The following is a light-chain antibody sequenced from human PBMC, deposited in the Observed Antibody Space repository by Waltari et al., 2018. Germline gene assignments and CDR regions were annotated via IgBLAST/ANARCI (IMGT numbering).Light chain of an antibody. CDR2: LGS. CDR3: MQSVQTPLT. V-gene: IGKV2-28*01. J-gene: IGKJ4*01. Sequence: DVVMTQSPLTLPVTPGEPASISCRSSQSLLHSNGDNYLEWFLQKPGQSPKLLIYLGSNRASGCPDRFSGSGSGTDFTLKISSVEAEDVGVYYCMQSVQTPLTFGGGTKVEIK. CDR1: QSLLHSNGDNY.